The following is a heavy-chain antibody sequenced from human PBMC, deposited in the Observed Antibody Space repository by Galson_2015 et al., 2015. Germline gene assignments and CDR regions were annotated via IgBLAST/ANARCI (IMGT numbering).Heavy chain of an antibody. CDR3: ARARSRFIFDS. Sequence: TLSLTCTVSGGSVSSGSYYWSWIRQPAGEGLEWIGRMYTTGSTDYNPSLKSRVTISPDTSKNQFTLKLTSVTAADTAVYYCARARSRFIFDSWGQGSMVTVSS. V-gene: IGHV4-61*02. D-gene: IGHD3-16*01. J-gene: IGHJ4*02. CDR2: MYTTGST. CDR1: GGSVSSGSYY.